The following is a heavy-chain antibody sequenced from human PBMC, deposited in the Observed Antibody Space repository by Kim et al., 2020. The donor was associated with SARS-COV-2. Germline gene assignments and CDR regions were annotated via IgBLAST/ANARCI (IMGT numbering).Heavy chain of an antibody. D-gene: IGHD2-8*01. CDR1: GYSFTSYW. Sequence: GESLKISCKGSGYSFTSYWIAWVRQLPGKGLEWMGIIYPADSDTRYSPSFQGQVTISADKSISTAYLQWSSLKASDTAMYYCARHDAILFWFDPWGQGTLVTVSS. CDR2: IYPADSDT. CDR3: ARHDAILFWFDP. J-gene: IGHJ5*02. V-gene: IGHV5-51*01.